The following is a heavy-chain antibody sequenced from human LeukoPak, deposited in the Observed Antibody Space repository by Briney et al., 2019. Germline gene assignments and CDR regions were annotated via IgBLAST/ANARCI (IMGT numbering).Heavy chain of an antibody. CDR3: ARAIRDGGVWVDY. V-gene: IGHV4-39*01. CDR2: IYYSGST. CDR1: GGSISSSSYY. J-gene: IGHJ4*02. D-gene: IGHD1-26*01. Sequence: SETLSLTCTVSGGSISSSSYYWGWIRQPPGKGLEWIGSIYYSGSTYYNPSLKGRVTISVDTSKNQFSLKLSSVTAADTAVYYCARAIRDGGVWVDYWGQGTLVTVSS.